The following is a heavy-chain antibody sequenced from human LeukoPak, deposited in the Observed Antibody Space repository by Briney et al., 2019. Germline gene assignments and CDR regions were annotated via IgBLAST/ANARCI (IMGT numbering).Heavy chain of an antibody. CDR3: ARDPSFITMVRGVSFDY. CDR2: ISYDGSNK. V-gene: IGHV3-30-3*01. Sequence: GGSLRLSCAASGFTFSSYAMHWVRQAPGKGVEWVAVISYDGSNKYYADSVKGRFTISRDNSKNTLYLQMNSLRAEDTAVYYCARDPSFITMVRGVSFDYWGQGTLVTVSS. D-gene: IGHD3-10*01. J-gene: IGHJ4*02. CDR1: GFTFSSYA.